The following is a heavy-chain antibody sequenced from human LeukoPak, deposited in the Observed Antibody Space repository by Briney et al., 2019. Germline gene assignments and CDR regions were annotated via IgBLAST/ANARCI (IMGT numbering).Heavy chain of an antibody. V-gene: IGHV3-23*01. CDR1: GFTFSSYA. Sequence: GGSLRLSCAASGFTFSSYAMSWVRQAPGKGLEWVSAISGSGGSTYYADSVKGRFTISRDNSKNTLYLQMNSLRAEDTAVYYCAKIGSSRWYRYLAFDIWGQGTMVTVSS. D-gene: IGHD6-13*01. CDR2: ISGSGGST. J-gene: IGHJ3*02. CDR3: AKIGSSRWYRYLAFDI.